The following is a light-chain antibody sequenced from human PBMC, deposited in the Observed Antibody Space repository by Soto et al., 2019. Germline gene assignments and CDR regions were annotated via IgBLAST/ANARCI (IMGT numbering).Light chain of an antibody. CDR3: QQYVMLWCK. CDR1: QRVSSSY. CDR2: RAS. J-gene: IGKJ1*01. V-gene: IGKV3-20*01. Sequence: EIGLTQSPGTLSLSPGERATLSCRTRQRVSSSYLAWYHQKPGQAPRLLIYRASSRATGIPDRFSGSGSAKDFTHTIRRLEPEALAVYYCQQYVMLWCKFGQGTKVAIQ.